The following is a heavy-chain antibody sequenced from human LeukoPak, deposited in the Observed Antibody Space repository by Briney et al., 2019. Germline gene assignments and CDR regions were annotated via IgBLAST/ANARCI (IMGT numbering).Heavy chain of an antibody. V-gene: IGHV1-69*05. Sequence: SVKVSCKASGGTFSSYAISWVRQAPGQGLEWMGGIIPIFGTANYAQKFQGRVTITTDESTSTAYMELSSLRSEDTAVYYCARGRGYSYGRHNWFDPWGQGTLVTVSS. CDR1: GGTFSSYA. J-gene: IGHJ5*02. D-gene: IGHD5-18*01. CDR2: IIPIFGTA. CDR3: ARGRGYSYGRHNWFDP.